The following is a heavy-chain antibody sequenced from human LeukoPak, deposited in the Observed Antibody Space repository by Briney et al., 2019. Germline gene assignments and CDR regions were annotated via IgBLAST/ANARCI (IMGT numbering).Heavy chain of an antibody. CDR1: GGTFTSYY. D-gene: IGHD3-3*01. CDR2: VNPSGGST. V-gene: IGHV1-46*01. J-gene: IGHJ5*02. CDR3: ASSLEWLGWFDP. Sequence: GASVKVSCKASGGTFTSYYMHWVRQAPGQGLEWMGIVNPSGGSTTYAQRFQGRVTMTRDMSTSTVYVELSSLRSEDTAVYYCASSLEWLGWFDPWGQGTLVTVSS.